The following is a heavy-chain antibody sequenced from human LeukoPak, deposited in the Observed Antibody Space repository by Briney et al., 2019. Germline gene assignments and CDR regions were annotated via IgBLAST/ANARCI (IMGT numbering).Heavy chain of an antibody. Sequence: SETLPLTCAVYGGSFSGYYWSWIRQPPGKGLEWIGEINHSGSTNYNPSLKSRVTISVDTSKNQFSLKLSSVTAADTAVYYCARGVRSAAGYYYMDVWGKGTTVTVSS. CDR1: GGSFSGYY. V-gene: IGHV4-34*01. J-gene: IGHJ6*03. D-gene: IGHD4-17*01. CDR2: INHSGST. CDR3: ARGVRSAAGYYYMDV.